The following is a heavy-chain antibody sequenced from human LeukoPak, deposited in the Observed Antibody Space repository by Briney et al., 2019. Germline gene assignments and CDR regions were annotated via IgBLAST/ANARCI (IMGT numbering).Heavy chain of an antibody. J-gene: IGHJ4*02. CDR1: GFTFGDYA. Sequence: QPGGSLRLSCTASGFTFGDYAMSWVRQAPGKGLEWVGFVRSKAYGGTADYAASLKGRFTISRDDSKSIAYLQMNSLKTEDTAVYYCSTYHYDTSGYYYVTYWGQGTLVTVSS. V-gene: IGHV3-49*04. CDR2: VRSKAYGGTA. D-gene: IGHD3-22*01. CDR3: STYHYDTSGYYYVTY.